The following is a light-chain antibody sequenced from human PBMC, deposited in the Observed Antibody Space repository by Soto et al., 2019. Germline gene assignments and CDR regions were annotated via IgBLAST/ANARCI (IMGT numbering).Light chain of an antibody. CDR2: GAS. CDR1: QSVSDY. J-gene: IGKJ1*01. Sequence: ETLMTQSPATLSVSPGERATLSCRASQSVSDYLALYQQRPGQAPRLLIFGASTRATCFPARFSGSGSGTEFTLTISSLQSEDFAVYYCQQYDNWPWTFGQGTKVDI. V-gene: IGKV3-15*01. CDR3: QQYDNWPWT.